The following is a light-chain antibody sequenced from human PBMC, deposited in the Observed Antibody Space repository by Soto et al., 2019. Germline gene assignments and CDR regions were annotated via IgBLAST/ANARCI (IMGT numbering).Light chain of an antibody. J-gene: IGLJ2*01. V-gene: IGLV4-69*01. Sequence: QPVLTQSPSVSASLGASVKLTCTXSXGXXSXAIAWHQQQPEKGPRYLMKLNSDGSHSKGDGIPDRFSGSSSGAERYLTISSLQSEDEADYYCQTWGTGIQVFGGGTKLTVL. CDR2: LNSDGSH. CDR3: QTWGTGIQV. CDR1: XGXXSXA.